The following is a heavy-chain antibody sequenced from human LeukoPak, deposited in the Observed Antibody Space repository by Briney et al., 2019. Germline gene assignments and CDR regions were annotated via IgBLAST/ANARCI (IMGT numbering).Heavy chain of an antibody. D-gene: IGHD5-18*01. CDR2: INHSGST. Sequence: SETLSLTCAVYGGSFSGYYWSWIRQPPGKGLEWIGEINHSGSTNYNPSLKSRVTISVDTSKNQFSLKLSSVTAADTAVYYCASLRRGYSYADYYYYMDVWGKGTTVTVSS. CDR3: ASLRRGYSYADYYYYMDV. V-gene: IGHV4-34*01. J-gene: IGHJ6*03. CDR1: GGSFSGYY.